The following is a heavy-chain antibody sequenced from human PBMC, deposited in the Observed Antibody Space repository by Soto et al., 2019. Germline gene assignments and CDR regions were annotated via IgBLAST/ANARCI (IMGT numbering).Heavy chain of an antibody. CDR3: ARDRWNRPAPSYYYYGMDV. V-gene: IGHV3-30-3*01. CDR2: ISYDGSNK. CDR1: GFTFSSYA. J-gene: IGHJ6*02. D-gene: IGHD1-1*01. Sequence: PGGSLRLSCAASGFTFSSYAMHWVRQAPGKGQEWVAVISYDGSNKYYADSVKGRFTISRDNSKNTLYLQMNSLRAEYTAVYYCARDRWNRPAPSYYYYGMDVCGQVTTVTVSS.